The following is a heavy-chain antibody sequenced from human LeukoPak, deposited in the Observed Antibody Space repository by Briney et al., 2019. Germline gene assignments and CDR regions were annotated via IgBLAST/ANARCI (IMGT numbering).Heavy chain of an antibody. J-gene: IGHJ4*02. CDR2: INPNSGGT. CDR3: AREDGSYPGYCSGGSCYSFDY. D-gene: IGHD2-15*01. Sequence: ASVKVSCKASGYTFTGYYMHWVRQAPGQGLEWMGWINPNSGGTNYAQKFQGWVTMTGDTSISTAYMELSRLRSDDTAVYYCAREDGSYPGYCSGGSCYSFDYWGQGTLVTVSS. CDR1: GYTFTGYY. V-gene: IGHV1-2*04.